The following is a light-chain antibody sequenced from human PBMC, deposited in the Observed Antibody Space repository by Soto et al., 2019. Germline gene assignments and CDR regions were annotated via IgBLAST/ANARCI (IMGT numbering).Light chain of an antibody. Sequence: EIVLTQSPATLSLSPGERATLSCRASQSLSSNYLAWYQQRPGQAPRLLIYGASTRATGIPDRFSGSGSGTDFTLTISRLEPEDFAVYYCQEHGSSPRTFGQGTKVDIK. V-gene: IGKV3-20*01. CDR1: QSLSSNY. CDR2: GAS. J-gene: IGKJ1*01. CDR3: QEHGSSPRT.